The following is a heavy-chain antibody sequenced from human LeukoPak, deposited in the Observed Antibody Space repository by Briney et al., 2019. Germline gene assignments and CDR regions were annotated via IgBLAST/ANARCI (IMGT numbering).Heavy chain of an antibody. D-gene: IGHD2-2*02. Sequence: GGSLRLSCAASGFTFSSYAMHWVRQAPGKGLEWEAVISYDGSNKYYADSVKGRFTISRDNAKNSLYLQMNSLRAEDTAVYYCAREGNCSSTSCYTGAFDIWGQGTMVTVSS. CDR2: ISYDGSNK. CDR3: AREGNCSSTSCYTGAFDI. V-gene: IGHV3-30-3*01. CDR1: GFTFSSYA. J-gene: IGHJ3*02.